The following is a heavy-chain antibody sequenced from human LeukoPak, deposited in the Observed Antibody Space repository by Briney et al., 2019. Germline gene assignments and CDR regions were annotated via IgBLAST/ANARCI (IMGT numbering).Heavy chain of an antibody. CDR1: VGSNSSGSYY. CDR3: ARGYYDSSSYYPGDYYYYGMDV. CDR2: FYTCGST. V-gene: IGHV4-61*02. J-gene: IGHJ6*02. Sequence: TLSLTLTFSVGSNSSGSYYGRWSRQPAGKGLEWIGRFYTCGSTNYNASLKSRVTLSEVTSKTQFSLELRSVTAADTAEYYVARGYYDSSSYYPGDYYYYGMDVWGQGTTVTVSS. D-gene: IGHD3-22*01.